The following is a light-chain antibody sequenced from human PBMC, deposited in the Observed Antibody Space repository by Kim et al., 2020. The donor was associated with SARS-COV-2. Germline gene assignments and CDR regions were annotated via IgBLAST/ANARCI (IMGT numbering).Light chain of an antibody. J-gene: IGKJ3*01. V-gene: IGKV3-15*01. CDR2: GAS. Sequence: LPPGETATPACRASQSVSSTLACSHQHPGKAPRLLIYGASTRPPGTPARFSGSGSGPEFPLTISSLQSEDFAVYYCQQYINWPCTFGPGTKVYIK. CDR3: QQYINWPCT. CDR1: QSVSST.